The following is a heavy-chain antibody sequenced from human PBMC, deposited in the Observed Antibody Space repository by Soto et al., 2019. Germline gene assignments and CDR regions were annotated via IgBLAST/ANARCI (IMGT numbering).Heavy chain of an antibody. CDR3: AGGGGVAGTPLDY. CDR1: GYTFTSYG. CDR2: ISAYNGNA. J-gene: IGHJ4*02. D-gene: IGHD6-19*01. Sequence: QVRLVQSGAEVKKPGASVKVSCKASGYTFTSYGISWVRQAPGQGLEWMGWISAYNGNANYAQKLQGRVTMTTDTSTSTDCMELRGLRSDDTAGDYCAGGGGVAGTPLDYWGQGTLVTVSS. V-gene: IGHV1-18*01.